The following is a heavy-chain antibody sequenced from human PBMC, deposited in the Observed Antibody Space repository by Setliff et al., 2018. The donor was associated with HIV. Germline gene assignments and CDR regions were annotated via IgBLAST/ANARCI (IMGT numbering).Heavy chain of an antibody. D-gene: IGHD2-2*01. Sequence: GASVKVSCKASGGTFSSYAISWVRQAPGQGLEWMGGIIPMYEITNYAQKFQGRVTITADESTTTAYMELRGLKSDDTAVYYCARRRCSRTSCSAGDGEYYYGMDVWGPGTTVTVSS. V-gene: IGHV1-69*13. J-gene: IGHJ6*02. CDR2: IIPMYEIT. CDR3: ARRRCSRTSCSAGDGEYYYGMDV. CDR1: GGTFSSYA.